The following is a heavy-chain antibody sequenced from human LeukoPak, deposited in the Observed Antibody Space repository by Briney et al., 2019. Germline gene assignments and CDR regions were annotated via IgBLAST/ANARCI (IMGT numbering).Heavy chain of an antibody. CDR1: GFTFTHSW. J-gene: IGHJ4*02. CDR2: IKQDGSEK. V-gene: IGHV3-7*01. CDR3: VRALGSSSADS. D-gene: IGHD6-6*01. Sequence: GGSLRLSCAASGFTFTHSWMSWVRQAPGKGLEWVANIKQDGSEKYYVHSVEGRFTISRDNAKNSLSLQMNSLRGEGTAVYYCVRALGSSSADSWGQGTLVTVSS.